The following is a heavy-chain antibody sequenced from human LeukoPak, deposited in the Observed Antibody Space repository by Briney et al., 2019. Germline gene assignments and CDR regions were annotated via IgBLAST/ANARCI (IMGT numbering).Heavy chain of an antibody. V-gene: IGHV1-69*13. CDR3: ARAGGAVAGHYYYMDV. Sequence: ASVKVSCKASGGTFSSYAISWVRQAPGQGLEWMGGIIPIFGTANYAQKFQGRVTITADESTSTAYMELSSPRSEDTAVYYCARAGGAVAGHYYYMDVWGKGTTVTVSS. CDR2: IIPIFGTA. D-gene: IGHD6-19*01. J-gene: IGHJ6*03. CDR1: GGTFSSYA.